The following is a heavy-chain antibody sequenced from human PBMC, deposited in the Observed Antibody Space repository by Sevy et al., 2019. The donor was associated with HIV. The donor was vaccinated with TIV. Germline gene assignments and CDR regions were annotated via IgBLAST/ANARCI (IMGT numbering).Heavy chain of an antibody. V-gene: IGHV3-23*01. D-gene: IGHD2-2*01. CDR2: ISGSGGST. Sequence: GGSLRLSCAASGFIFNSYVMNWVRQAPGKGLEWVSGISGSGGSTYYADSVKGRFTISRDNSRNTLDLQMNSLRAEDTAVYYCAGISSLVGVVHIWGQGTMVTVSS. J-gene: IGHJ3*02. CDR3: AGISSLVGVVHI. CDR1: GFIFNSYV.